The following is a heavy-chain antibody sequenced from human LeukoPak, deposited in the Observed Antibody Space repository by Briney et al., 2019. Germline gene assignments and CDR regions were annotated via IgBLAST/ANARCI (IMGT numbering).Heavy chain of an antibody. J-gene: IGHJ5*02. CDR2: INHSGST. V-gene: IGHV4-34*01. Sequence: PSETLSLTCAVYGGSFSGYYWSWIRQPPGKGLEWIGEINHSGSTNYNPSLKSRVTISVDTSENQFSLKLSSVTAADTAVYYCARGADWCSSTSCPRWFDPWGQGTLVTVSS. CDR3: ARGADWCSSTSCPRWFDP. D-gene: IGHD2-2*01. CDR1: GGSFSGYY.